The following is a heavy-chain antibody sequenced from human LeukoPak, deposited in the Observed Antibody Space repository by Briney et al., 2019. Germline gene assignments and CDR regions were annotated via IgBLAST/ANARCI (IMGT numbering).Heavy chain of an antibody. V-gene: IGHV4-34*01. CDR2: INHSGST. D-gene: IGHD4-17*01. Sequence: SETLSLTCAVYGGSFSGYYWSWIRQPPGKGLEWIGEINHSGSTNYNPSLKSRVTISVDTSKNQFSLKLSSVTAADTAVYYCARATVTTGPWAFDIWGQGTMVTVST. CDR1: GGSFSGYY. J-gene: IGHJ3*02. CDR3: ARATVTTGPWAFDI.